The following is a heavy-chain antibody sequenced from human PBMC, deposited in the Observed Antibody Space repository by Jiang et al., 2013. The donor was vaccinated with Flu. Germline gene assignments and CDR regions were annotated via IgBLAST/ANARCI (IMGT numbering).Heavy chain of an antibody. CDR3: ARESATPHWYFDL. CDR2: IDPSDSYS. D-gene: IGHD6-25*01. Sequence: SLRISCKGSGYSFTSYWISWVRQMPGKGLEWMGTIDPSDSYSNYSPSFQGHVTISADKSISTAYLQWSSLKASDTAMYYCARESATPHWYFDLWGRGTLVTVSS. V-gene: IGHV5-10-1*01. J-gene: IGHJ2*01. CDR1: GYSFTSYW.